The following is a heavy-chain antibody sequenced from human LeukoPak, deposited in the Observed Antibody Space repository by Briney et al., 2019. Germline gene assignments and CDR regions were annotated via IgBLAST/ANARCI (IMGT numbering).Heavy chain of an antibody. CDR1: GYSISSGYY. J-gene: IGHJ2*01. D-gene: IGHD6-13*01. V-gene: IGHV4-38-2*01. Sequence: SETLSLTCAVSGYSISSGYYWGWIRQPPGKGLEWIGSIYHSGSTYYNPSLKSRVTISVDTSKDQFSLKLSSVTAADTAVYYCARWYSSSWYWYFDLWGRGTLVTVSS. CDR2: IYHSGST. CDR3: ARWYSSSWYWYFDL.